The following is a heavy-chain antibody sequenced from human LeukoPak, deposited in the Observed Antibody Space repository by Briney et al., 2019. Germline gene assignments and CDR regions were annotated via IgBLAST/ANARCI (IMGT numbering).Heavy chain of an antibody. Sequence: SETLSLTCAVYGGSFSGYYWSWIRQHPGKGLEWIGYIYYSGSTYYNPSLKSRVTISVDTSKNQFSLKLSSVTAADTAVYYCARDSLNWGQGTLVTVSS. CDR3: ARDSLN. CDR1: GGSFSGYY. V-gene: IGHV4-31*11. J-gene: IGHJ4*02. CDR2: IYYSGST.